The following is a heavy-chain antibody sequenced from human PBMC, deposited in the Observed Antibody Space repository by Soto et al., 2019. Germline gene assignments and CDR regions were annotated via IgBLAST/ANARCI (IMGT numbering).Heavy chain of an antibody. D-gene: IGHD6-19*01. V-gene: IGHV3-23*01. J-gene: IGHJ4*02. CDR1: GFTFSSFA. CDR3: AKDLIYGYNSGRTFDS. CDR2: IGSRGDST. Sequence: EVQLLESGGVLVQPGGSLRLSCAASGFTFSSFAMSWVRQAPGKGLEWVSAIGSRGDSTYYADSVKGRFTISRDNSKNTLYLQMNSLRAEDTAVYYCAKDLIYGYNSGRTFDSWGQGTLVTVSS.